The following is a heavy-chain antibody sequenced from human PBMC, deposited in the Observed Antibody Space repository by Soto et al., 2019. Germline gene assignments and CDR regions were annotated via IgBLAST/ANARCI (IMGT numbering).Heavy chain of an antibody. V-gene: IGHV6-1*01. J-gene: IGHJ4*02. Sequence: PSQTVSLTCAISGDSVSSNSAAWNWIRQSPSRGLEWLGRTYYRSKWYNDYAVSVKSRITINPDTSKNQFSLQLNSVTPEDTAVYYCARDHGDRYCSSTSCPELFVDYWGQGTMVTVSS. CDR3: ARDHGDRYCSSTSCPELFVDY. CDR2: TYYRSKWYN. D-gene: IGHD2-2*01. CDR1: GDSVSSNSAA.